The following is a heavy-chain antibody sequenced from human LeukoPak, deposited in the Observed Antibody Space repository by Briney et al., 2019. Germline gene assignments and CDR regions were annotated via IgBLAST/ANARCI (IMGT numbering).Heavy chain of an antibody. D-gene: IGHD1-26*01. CDR2: INTDGSST. V-gene: IGHV3-74*01. CDR1: GFTFSSYW. CDR3: TRDLSGAYYGRFDY. Sequence: PGGSLRLSCAASGFTFSSYWMHWVRQAPGKGLLWVSRINTDGSSTNSADSVRGRFTISRDNAKNTLYLQMNSLRAEDTAVYYCTRDLSGAYYGRFDYWGQGTLVTVSS. J-gene: IGHJ4*02.